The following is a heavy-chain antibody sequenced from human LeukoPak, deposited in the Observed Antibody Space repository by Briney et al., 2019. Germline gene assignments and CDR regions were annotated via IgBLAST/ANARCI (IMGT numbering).Heavy chain of an antibody. J-gene: IGHJ4*02. V-gene: IGHV1-69*13. Sequence: GASVKVSCKASGGTFSSSVISWVRQAPGQGLEWMGVLIPIFGTPDYAQNFQGRVTITADESTSTAYMELSSLKSKDTAVYYCASGIEVATNDYWGQGTLVTVSS. CDR2: LIPIFGTP. CDR1: GGTFSSSV. CDR3: ASGIEVATNDY. D-gene: IGHD5-24*01.